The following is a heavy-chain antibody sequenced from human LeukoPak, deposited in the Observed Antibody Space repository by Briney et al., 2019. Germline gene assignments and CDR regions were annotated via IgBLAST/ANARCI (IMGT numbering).Heavy chain of an antibody. V-gene: IGHV3-23*01. Sequence: GGSLRLPCAASGFTFSSSAMSWVRQAPGKGLEWVSAISGSGGYTYYADSVKGRFTISRDNSKNTLFLQMNSLRAEDTAVYYCTLRAGSWGQGTLVTVSS. CDR3: TLRAGS. D-gene: IGHD3-10*01. CDR2: ISGSGGYT. J-gene: IGHJ4*02. CDR1: GFTFSSSA.